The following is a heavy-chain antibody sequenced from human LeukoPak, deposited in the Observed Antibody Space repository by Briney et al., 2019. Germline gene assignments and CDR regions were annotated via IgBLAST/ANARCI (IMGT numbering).Heavy chain of an antibody. Sequence: PSHPLSLTCTVSGGSISTGSYYWHWIRQPAGKGLEWIERIFTIGTTNYNPSLKSRVSISMDTSKNQFSLRLTSVTAADTAVYYCARESFPLIRGATYYYFGLDVWGQGTTVTVSS. CDR1: GGSISTGSYY. CDR3: ARESFPLIRGATYYYFGLDV. V-gene: IGHV4-61*02. CDR2: IFTIGTT. J-gene: IGHJ6*02. D-gene: IGHD3-10*01.